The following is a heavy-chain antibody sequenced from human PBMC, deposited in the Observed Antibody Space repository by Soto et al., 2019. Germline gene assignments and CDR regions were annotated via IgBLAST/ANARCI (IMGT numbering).Heavy chain of an antibody. CDR2: IIPIFGTA. J-gene: IGHJ6*02. V-gene: IGHV1-69*13. Sequence: ASVKVSCKTSVGTFSIYASICVRQANGQGLEWMGGIIPIFGTANYAQKFQGRVTITADESTSTAYMELSSLRSEDTAVYYCAREGSGSYYNITDLYYYYGMDVWGQGTTVNVSS. CDR3: AREGSGSYYNITDLYYYYGMDV. D-gene: IGHD3-10*01. CDR1: VGTFSIYA.